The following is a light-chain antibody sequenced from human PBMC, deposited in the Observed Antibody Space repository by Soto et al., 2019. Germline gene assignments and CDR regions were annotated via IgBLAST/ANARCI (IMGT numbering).Light chain of an antibody. CDR3: QQYGSSSWT. V-gene: IGKV3-20*01. CDR2: GAS. CDR1: QSVSASY. Sequence: EMVSTQSPGTLSLSPGXXGXPXXXASQSVSASYLAWYQQKPGQSPRLLINGASSRATGIPDRFSGSGSGTYFTLTISRLEPEDFAVYYCQQYGSSSWTFGQGTKVDIK. J-gene: IGKJ1*01.